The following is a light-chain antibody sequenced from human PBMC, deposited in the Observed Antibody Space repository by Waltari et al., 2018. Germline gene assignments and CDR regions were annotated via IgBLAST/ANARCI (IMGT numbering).Light chain of an antibody. CDR1: QSLVHRDGSTY. V-gene: IGKV2-24*01. Sequence: DVVMTQTPLSSPVTLGQPASTSCRSSQSLVHRDGSTYFSWLQQRPGQPPRLLIYKISNRFSGVPDRFSGSGAETDFTLTISRVEPEDVGIYYCMQSTHLPWTFGQGTKVEIK. CDR2: KIS. CDR3: MQSTHLPWT. J-gene: IGKJ1*01.